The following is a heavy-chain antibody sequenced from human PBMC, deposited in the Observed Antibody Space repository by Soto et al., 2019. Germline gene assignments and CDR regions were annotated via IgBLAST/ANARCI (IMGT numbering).Heavy chain of an antibody. CDR3: AKSGDYFMGELDY. D-gene: IGHD3-16*01. Sequence: PWGLLRLSRVVSWFTISSFGMRCVRQAPGKGLEWVAVISYDGSNKYYEDSVKGRFTISRDNSKNTLYLQMNSLRAEDTAVYYCAKSGDYFMGELDYWGQGTLVTVSS. V-gene: IGHV3-30*18. CDR2: ISYDGSNK. CDR1: WFTISSFG. J-gene: IGHJ4*02.